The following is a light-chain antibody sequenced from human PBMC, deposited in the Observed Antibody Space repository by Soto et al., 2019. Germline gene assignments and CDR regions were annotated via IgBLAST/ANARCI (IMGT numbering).Light chain of an antibody. V-gene: IGKV3-20*01. CDR3: QQYGSSPPRT. CDR2: GAS. CDR1: QSVSSNY. J-gene: IGKJ1*01. Sequence: EIVMTQFPGTLSLSPGETATLSCRAIQSVSSNYVAWFRQKPGQAPRLLIYGASTRATDVPDRFSGSGSGADFTLSISRLEPEDFAVYYCQQYGSSPPRTFGQGTKVDIK.